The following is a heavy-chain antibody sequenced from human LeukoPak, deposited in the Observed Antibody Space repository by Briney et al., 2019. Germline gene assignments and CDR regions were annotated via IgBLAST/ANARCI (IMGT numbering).Heavy chain of an antibody. J-gene: IGHJ6*03. Sequence: ASAKVSCKASGYTFTSYGISWVRQAPGQGLEWMGWISAYNGNTNYARKLQGRVTMTTDTSTSTAYMELRSLRSDDTAVYYCARGLGALYYYYMDVWGKGTTVTISS. CDR3: ARGLGALYYYYMDV. V-gene: IGHV1-18*01. CDR2: ISAYNGNT. CDR1: GYTFTSYG.